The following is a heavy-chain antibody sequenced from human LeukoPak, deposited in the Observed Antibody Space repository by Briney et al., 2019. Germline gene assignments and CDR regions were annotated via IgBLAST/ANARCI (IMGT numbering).Heavy chain of an antibody. D-gene: IGHD3-22*01. Sequence: PSETLSLTCTVSGGSISSYYWSWIRQPPGKGLEWIGRIYTSGSTNYNPSLKSRVTMSVDTSKNQFSLKLSSVTAADTAVYYCARDQLNYYDSSGSDDAFDIWGQGTMVTVSS. CDR2: IYTSGST. CDR3: ARDQLNYYDSSGSDDAFDI. CDR1: GGSISSYY. J-gene: IGHJ3*02. V-gene: IGHV4-4*07.